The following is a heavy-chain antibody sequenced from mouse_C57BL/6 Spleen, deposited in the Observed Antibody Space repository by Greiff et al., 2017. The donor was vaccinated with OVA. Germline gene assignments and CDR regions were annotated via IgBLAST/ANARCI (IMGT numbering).Heavy chain of an antibody. CDR2: IDPHSGGT. CDR3: ASQRGYDGAWFAY. Sequence: QVQLQQPGAELVKPGASVKLSCKASGYTFTSYWMHWVKQRPGRGLEWIGRIDPHSGGTKYNEKFKSKATLTVDKPSSTAYMQLSSLTSEDSAVYYCASQRGYDGAWFAYWGQGTLVTVSA. J-gene: IGHJ3*01. D-gene: IGHD2-2*01. V-gene: IGHV1-72*01. CDR1: GYTFTSYW.